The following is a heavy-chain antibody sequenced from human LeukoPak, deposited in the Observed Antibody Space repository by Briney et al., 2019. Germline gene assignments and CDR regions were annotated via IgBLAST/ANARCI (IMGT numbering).Heavy chain of an antibody. CDR3: AKDGDLLGYCSGGSCYSVSYYFDY. D-gene: IGHD2-15*01. J-gene: IGHJ4*02. CDR2: ISYDGSNK. CDR1: GFTFSSYG. V-gene: IGHV3-30*18. Sequence: GGSLRLSCAASGFTFSSYGMPWVRQAPGKGLEWVAVISYDGSNKYYADSVKGRFTISRDNSKNTLYLQMNSLRAEDTAVYYCAKDGDLLGYCSGGSCYSVSYYFDYWGQGTLVTVSS.